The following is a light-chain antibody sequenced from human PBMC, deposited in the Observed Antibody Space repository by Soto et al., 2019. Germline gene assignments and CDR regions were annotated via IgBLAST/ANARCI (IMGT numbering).Light chain of an antibody. Sequence: EIVMTQSPATMSVSPGESAPLSGRASQRLSSNLAWYKQKLGQAPRLLIYGVSTRATGIPARFSGSGSGTEFTLTISSLQSEDSAVYYCQQYKNWLALTFGGGTKVEIK. CDR2: GVS. V-gene: IGKV3-15*01. J-gene: IGKJ4*01. CDR1: QRLSSN. CDR3: QQYKNWLALT.